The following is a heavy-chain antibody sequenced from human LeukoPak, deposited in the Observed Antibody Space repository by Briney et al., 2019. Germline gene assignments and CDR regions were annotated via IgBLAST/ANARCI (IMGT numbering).Heavy chain of an antibody. V-gene: IGHV1-69*05. CDR1: GGTFSSYA. Sequence: SVKVSCKASGGTFSSYAISWVRQAPGHGLEWMGGIIPIFGTANYAQKFQGRVTITTDESTSTAYMELSSLRSEDTAVYYCARELTGYCSSTSCYNWFDPWGQGTLVTVSS. CDR2: IIPIFGTA. D-gene: IGHD2-2*01. J-gene: IGHJ5*02. CDR3: ARELTGYCSSTSCYNWFDP.